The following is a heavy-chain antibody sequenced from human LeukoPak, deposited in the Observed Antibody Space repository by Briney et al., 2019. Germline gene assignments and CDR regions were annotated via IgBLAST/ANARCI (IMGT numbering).Heavy chain of an antibody. CDR3: ARSSGWKYNIDY. CDR1: GYTFNGYY. Sequence: ASVKVSCKASGYTFNGYYKHWVRQAPGQGLEWMGWINPNSGGTNYAQKFQGRVTMARDTSISTAYMELSRLRSDDTAMYYCARSSGWKYNIDYWGQGTLVTVSS. D-gene: IGHD6-19*01. CDR2: INPNSGGT. J-gene: IGHJ4*02. V-gene: IGHV1-2*02.